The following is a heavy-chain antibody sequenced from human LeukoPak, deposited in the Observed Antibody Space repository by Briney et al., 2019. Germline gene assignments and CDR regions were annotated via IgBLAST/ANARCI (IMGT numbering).Heavy chain of an antibody. CDR3: TTYPMVYAMNY. J-gene: IGHJ4*02. CDR2: IKSKTDGGTT. CDR1: GFTFSSYA. D-gene: IGHD2-8*01. V-gene: IGHV3-15*01. Sequence: GGSLRLSCAASGFTFSSYAMSWVRQAPGKGLEWVGRIKSKTDGGTTDYAAPVKGRFTTSRDDSKNTLFLQMNSLKSEDTAIYYCTTYPMVYAMNYWGQGTLVTVSS.